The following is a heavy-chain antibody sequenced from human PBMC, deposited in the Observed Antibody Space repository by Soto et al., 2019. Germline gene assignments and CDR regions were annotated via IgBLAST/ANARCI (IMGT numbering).Heavy chain of an antibody. V-gene: IGHV3-21*06. CDR3: ARESEDLTSNFDY. Sequence: PGGSLRLSCAASGFTFTRYSMSWVRQAPGKGLEWDSSISSTTNYIYYGDSMKGRFTISRDNAKNSLYLEMNSLRAEDTAVYYCARESEDLTSNFDYWGQGTLVTVSS. CDR2: ISSTTNYI. J-gene: IGHJ4*02. CDR1: GFTFTRYS.